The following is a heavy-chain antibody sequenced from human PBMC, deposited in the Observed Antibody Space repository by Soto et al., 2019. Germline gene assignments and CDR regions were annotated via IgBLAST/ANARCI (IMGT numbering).Heavy chain of an antibody. Sequence: SGPTLVNPTQTLTLTCTFSGFSLSTSGVGVGWIRQPPGKALEWLALIYWNDDKRYSTSLKSRLTITKDTSENPVVLTMTNMGPVDTATYYCAHRFGIRIFDYWGQGTLVTVSS. J-gene: IGHJ4*02. CDR3: AHRFGIRIFDY. CDR1: GFSLSTSGVG. CDR2: IYWNDDK. V-gene: IGHV2-5*01. D-gene: IGHD3-10*01.